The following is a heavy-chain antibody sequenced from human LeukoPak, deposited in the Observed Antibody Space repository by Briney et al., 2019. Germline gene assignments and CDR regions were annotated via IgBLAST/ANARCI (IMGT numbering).Heavy chain of an antibody. CDR2: IIPILGIA. CDR3: ARDGLGYCSGGSCSPGYWFDP. CDR1: GGTFSTSA. D-gene: IGHD2-15*01. Sequence: SVKVSCKTSGGTFSTSAISWVRRAPGQGLEWMGRIIPILGIANYAQKFQGRVTITADKSMSTAYKELSSLRSEDTAVYYCARDGLGYCSGGSCSPGYWFDPWGQGTLVTVSS. V-gene: IGHV1-69*04. J-gene: IGHJ5*02.